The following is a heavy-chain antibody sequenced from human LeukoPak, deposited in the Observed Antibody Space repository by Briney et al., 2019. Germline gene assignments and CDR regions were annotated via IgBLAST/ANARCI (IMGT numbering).Heavy chain of an antibody. J-gene: IGHJ4*02. V-gene: IGHV3-64*01. CDR3: ARADDSSGWYYLDY. Sequence: GRFTISRDSSKNTLYLQMGSLRAEDMAVYYCARADDSSGWYYLDYWGQGTLVTVSS. D-gene: IGHD6-19*01.